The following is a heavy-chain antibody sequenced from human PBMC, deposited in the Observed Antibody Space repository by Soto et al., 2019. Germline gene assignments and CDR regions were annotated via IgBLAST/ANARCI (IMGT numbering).Heavy chain of an antibody. V-gene: IGHV5-51*01. CDR3: ARSHHDLTYGMDV. CDR2: IYPGDSDT. J-gene: IGHJ6*02. D-gene: IGHD1-1*01. CDR1: GYSFTSYW. Sequence: GESLKISCKGSGYSFTSYWIGWVRQMPGEGLEWMGIIYPGDSDTRYSPSFQGQVTISADKSISTAYLQWSSLKASDTAMYYCARSHHDLTYGMDVCGQGTTVTVSS.